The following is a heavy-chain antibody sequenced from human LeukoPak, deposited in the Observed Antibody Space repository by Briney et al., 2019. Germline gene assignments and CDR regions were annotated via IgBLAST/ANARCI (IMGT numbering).Heavy chain of an antibody. D-gene: IGHD1-26*01. Sequence: GGSLRLSCVVSGFTFSGDWMSWVRQAPGKGREWGSNIKEDGGEKYYVDSVKGRFTMSRDNARTSLYLQMTGLTAKNPTVYYCARVQWELRGVGSYFEYWGQGALVTVSS. CDR1: GFTFSGDW. CDR3: ARVQWELRGVGSYFEY. CDR2: IKEDGGEK. V-gene: IGHV3-7*03. J-gene: IGHJ4*02.